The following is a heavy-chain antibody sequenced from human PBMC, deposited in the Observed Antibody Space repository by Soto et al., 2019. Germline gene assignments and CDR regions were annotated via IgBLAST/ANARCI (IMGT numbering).Heavy chain of an antibody. V-gene: IGHV6-1*01. CDR3: ARDPVSYYYDSSGYYSDHYYFDF. CDR2: TYYRSKWYN. J-gene: IGHJ4*02. D-gene: IGHD3-22*01. Sequence: PSQTLSLTCAISGDSVSSNSAAWNWIRQSPSRGLEWLGRTYYRSKWYNDYAISVKSRITINPDTSKNQFSLQLNSVTPEDTSVYYCARDPVSYYYDSSGYYSDHYYFDFWGQGTLVNVSS. CDR1: GDSVSSNSAA.